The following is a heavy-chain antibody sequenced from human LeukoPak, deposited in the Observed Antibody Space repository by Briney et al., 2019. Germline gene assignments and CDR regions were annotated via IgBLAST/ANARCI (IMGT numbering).Heavy chain of an antibody. Sequence: GASVKVSCKASGYTFTGYYMHWVRQAPGQGLEWMGWINPNSGGTNYAQKFQGRVTVTRDTSISTAYMELSRLRSDDTAVYYCAKMVRGPGGTGLYYFDYWGQGTLVTVSS. J-gene: IGHJ4*02. CDR3: AKMVRGPGGTGLYYFDY. V-gene: IGHV1-2*02. CDR2: INPNSGGT. D-gene: IGHD3-10*01. CDR1: GYTFTGYY.